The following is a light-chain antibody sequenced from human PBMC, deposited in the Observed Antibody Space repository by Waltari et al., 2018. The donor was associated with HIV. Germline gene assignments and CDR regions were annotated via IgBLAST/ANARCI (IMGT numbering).Light chain of an antibody. CDR3: AAWDDSLNGWV. Sequence: QSVLTHPPSASGTPGPRVTIPCSGSSSNIGSNTVNWYQQLPGTAPKLLIYNNNQRPSGLPDRFSGSKSGTSASLAISGLQSEDEADYYCAAWDDSLNGWVFGGGTKLTVL. CDR1: SSNIGSNT. J-gene: IGLJ3*02. CDR2: NNN. V-gene: IGLV1-44*01.